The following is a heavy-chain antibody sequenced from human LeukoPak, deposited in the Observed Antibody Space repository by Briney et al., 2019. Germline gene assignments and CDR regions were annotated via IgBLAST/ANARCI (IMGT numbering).Heavy chain of an antibody. CDR1: GGSISSYY. J-gene: IGHJ4*02. D-gene: IGHD3-10*01. CDR3: ARVGYSSSGNYYNDRGAFDY. V-gene: IGHV4-59*01. Sequence: SETLSLTCTVSGGSISSYYWSWIRQPPGKGLEWIGYIYYSGSTNYNPSLKSRVTISVDTSKNQFSLKLSSVTAADTAFYYCARVGYSSSGNYYNDRGAFDYWGQGTLVTVSS. CDR2: IYYSGST.